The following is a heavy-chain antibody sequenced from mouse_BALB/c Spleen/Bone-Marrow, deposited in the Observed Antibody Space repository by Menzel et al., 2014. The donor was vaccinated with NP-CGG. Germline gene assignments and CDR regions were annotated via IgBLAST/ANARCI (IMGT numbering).Heavy chain of an antibody. D-gene: IGHD1-1*01. CDR3: ARRAYGGSYGFAY. CDR1: GYTFTSYW. Sequence: VQLQQSGAELAKPGASVKMSCKAFGYTFTSYWMHWVKQRPGQGLEWIGYINPSTGYTEYNQKFRDKATLTADKSSSTAYMQLSSLTSEDSAVYYCARRAYGGSYGFAYWGQGTLVTVSA. CDR2: INPSTGYT. J-gene: IGHJ3*01. V-gene: IGHV1-7*01.